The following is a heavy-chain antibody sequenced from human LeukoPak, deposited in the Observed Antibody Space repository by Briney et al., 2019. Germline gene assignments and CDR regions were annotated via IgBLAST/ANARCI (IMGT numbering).Heavy chain of an antibody. CDR3: ARGRGGGGSSNTGFDP. Sequence: SETLSLTCTVSGGSFSSYYRSWIRQPPGKGLEWIGYIYYSGSTNYNPSLKSRVTISVDTTKNQYSLKLSSVTAADTAVYYCARGRGGGGSSNTGFDPWGQGTLVIVSS. V-gene: IGHV4-59*01. CDR1: GGSFSSYY. J-gene: IGHJ5*02. D-gene: IGHD2-15*01. CDR2: IYYSGST.